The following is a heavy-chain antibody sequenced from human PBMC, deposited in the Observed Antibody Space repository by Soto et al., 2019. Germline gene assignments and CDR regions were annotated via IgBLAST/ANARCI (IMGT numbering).Heavy chain of an antibody. CDR3: ARRIYGVSDY. Sequence: PSETLSLTCTVSGGSISCFYWTWLRQPPGKGLEWIGYVHYAGSPTYNPSLKSRLNISVDTSENQFSLKLASVTPADTAVYYCARRIYGVSDYWGQGTLVTVSS. J-gene: IGHJ4*02. CDR1: GGSISCFY. V-gene: IGHV4-59*01. CDR2: VHYAGSP. D-gene: IGHD3-16*01.